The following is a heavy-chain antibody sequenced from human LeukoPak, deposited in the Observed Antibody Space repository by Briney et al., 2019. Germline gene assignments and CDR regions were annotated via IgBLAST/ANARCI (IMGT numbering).Heavy chain of an antibody. Sequence: GESLKISCKGSGYRFTSYLSGGVRQMPGKGREGMGIIYPVDADTRYSPSFQAHVTISADKSISTDYLQWSSLKAPDTAMYYCARGRDGYKGVDYWGQGTLVTVSS. CDR1: GYRFTSYL. CDR2: IYPVDADT. J-gene: IGHJ4*02. V-gene: IGHV5-51*01. D-gene: IGHD5-24*01. CDR3: ARGRDGYKGVDY.